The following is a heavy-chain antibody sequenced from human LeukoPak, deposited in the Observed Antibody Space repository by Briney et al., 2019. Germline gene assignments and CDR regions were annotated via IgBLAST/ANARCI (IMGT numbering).Heavy chain of an antibody. CDR3: AKDRSCINAVCHGDFDY. CDR2: ISGSGGST. V-gene: IGHV3-23*01. J-gene: IGHJ4*02. D-gene: IGHD2-8*01. CDR1: GFIFSSYA. Sequence: PGGSLRVSCAASGFIFSSYAMSWVRQAPGKGLEWVSTISGSGGSTHYADSVRGRLTISRDNDMNTEYLQTNSLRAEDTDVYYRAKDRSCINAVCHGDFDYWGQGTLVTVSS.